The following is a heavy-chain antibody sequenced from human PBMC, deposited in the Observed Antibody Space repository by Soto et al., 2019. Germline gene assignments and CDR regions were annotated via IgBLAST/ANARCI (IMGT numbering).Heavy chain of an antibody. Sequence: QVQLQESGPGLVKPSETLSLTCSVSGGSIRSYFWSCIRQPAGKGLEWIGRIDSGGNTNYNPSLKSRVTMSVEASKNQVSLKMRSVTAADTAVYYCAREGICGDYERGQGTLVTVSS. J-gene: IGHJ4*02. CDR3: AREGICGDYE. V-gene: IGHV4-4*07. D-gene: IGHD4-17*01. CDR1: GGSIRSYF. CDR2: IDSGGNT.